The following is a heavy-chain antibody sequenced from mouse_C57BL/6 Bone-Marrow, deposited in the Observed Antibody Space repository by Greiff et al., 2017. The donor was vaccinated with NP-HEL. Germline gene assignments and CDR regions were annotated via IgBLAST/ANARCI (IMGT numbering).Heavy chain of an antibody. CDR3: ARRVYYYGSSAWFAY. J-gene: IGHJ3*01. CDR2: INPYNGGT. D-gene: IGHD1-1*01. CDR1: GYTFTDYY. Sequence: VQLQQSGPVLVKPGASVKMSCKASGYTFTDYYMNWVKQSHGKSLEWIGVINPYNGGTSYNKKFKGKATLTVDKSSSTAYMELNSLTSEDSAVYYCARRVYYYGSSAWFAYWGQGTLVTVSA. V-gene: IGHV1-19*01.